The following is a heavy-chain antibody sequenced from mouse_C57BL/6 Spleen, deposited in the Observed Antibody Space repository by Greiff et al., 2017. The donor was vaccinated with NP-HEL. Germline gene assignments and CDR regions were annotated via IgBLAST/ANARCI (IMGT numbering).Heavy chain of an antibody. CDR1: GYTFTSYW. V-gene: IGHV1-69*01. Sequence: QVQLQQSGAELVMPGASVKLSCKASGYTFTSYWMHWVKQRPGQGLEWIGEIDPSDSYTNYNQKFKGKSTLTVDKSSSTAYMQLSSLTSEDSAVYYCARSRWEDFDYWGQGTTLTVSS. J-gene: IGHJ2*01. CDR3: ARSRWEDFDY. D-gene: IGHD1-1*02. CDR2: IDPSDSYT.